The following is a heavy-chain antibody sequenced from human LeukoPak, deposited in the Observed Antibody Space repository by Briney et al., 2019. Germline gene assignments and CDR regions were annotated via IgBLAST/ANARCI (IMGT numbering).Heavy chain of an antibody. CDR1: GASISSGDYY. CDR3: ARGAMVAATRSYYYGMDV. Sequence: SQTLSLTCTVSGASISSGDYYWSWIRQPPGKGLEGIAYIYYSGSTYYNPSLKSRVTISVDTSKNLFSLKLSSVTAADTAVYFCARGAMVAATRSYYYGMDVWGQGTTVTVSS. D-gene: IGHD2-15*01. V-gene: IGHV4-30-4*01. J-gene: IGHJ6*02. CDR2: IYYSGST.